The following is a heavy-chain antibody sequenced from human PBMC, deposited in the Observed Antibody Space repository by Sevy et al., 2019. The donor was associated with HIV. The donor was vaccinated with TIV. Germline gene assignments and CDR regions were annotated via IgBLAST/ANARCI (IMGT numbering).Heavy chain of an antibody. CDR1: GFTFSNSF. CDR2: ITRKIDGETT. J-gene: IGHJ3*01. D-gene: IGHD7-27*01. Sequence: GESLKISCAASGFTFSNSFMSWARQAPGRGVEWVGRITRKIDGETTLYAAPVKGRFTISRDDSRNTRYLQMDSLKIEDTAMYYCGTGDAYDVSGQGTTVTVSS. V-gene: IGHV3-15*06. CDR3: GTGDAYDV.